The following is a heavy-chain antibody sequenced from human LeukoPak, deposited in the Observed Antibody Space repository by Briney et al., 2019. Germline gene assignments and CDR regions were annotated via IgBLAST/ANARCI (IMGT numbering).Heavy chain of an antibody. J-gene: IGHJ4*02. D-gene: IGHD6-13*01. CDR2: IRYDGSNK. V-gene: IGHV3-30*02. Sequence: GGSLRLSCAASGFTFSSYGMHWVRQAPGKGLEWVAFIRYDGSNKYYADSVKGRFTISRDNSKNTLYLQMNSLRAEDTAVYYCAKEIYSGSWEIKYYFDYWGQGTLVTVSS. CDR1: GFTFSSYG. CDR3: AKEIYSGSWEIKYYFDY.